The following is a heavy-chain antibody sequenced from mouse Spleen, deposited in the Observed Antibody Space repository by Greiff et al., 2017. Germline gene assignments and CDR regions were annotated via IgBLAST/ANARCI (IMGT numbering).Heavy chain of an antibody. Sequence: DVQLQESGPELVKPGASVKIPCKASGYTFTDYNMDWVKQSHGKSLEWIGDINPNNGGTIYNQKFKGKATLTVDKSSSTAYMELRSLTSEDTAVYYCARRKYGNYPSSMDYWGQGTSVTVSS. CDR2: INPNNGGT. J-gene: IGHJ4*01. CDR1: GYTFTDYN. D-gene: IGHD2-10*02. CDR3: ARRKYGNYPSSMDY. V-gene: IGHV1-18*01.